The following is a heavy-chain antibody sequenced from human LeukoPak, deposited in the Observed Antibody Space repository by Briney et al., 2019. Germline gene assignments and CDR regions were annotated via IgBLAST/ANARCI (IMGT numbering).Heavy chain of an antibody. CDR3: TTEGYGDAFDI. V-gene: IGHV3-15*07. Sequence: GGSLRLSCSASGFTFDAHGMNWVRQAPGKGLEWVGRIKSKTYGGTTDYAAPVKGRFTISRDDSKKTLYLQMSSLKTEDTAVYYCTTEGYGDAFDIWGQGTMVTVSS. CDR2: IKSKTYGGTT. D-gene: IGHD5-18*01. CDR1: GFTFDAHG. J-gene: IGHJ3*02.